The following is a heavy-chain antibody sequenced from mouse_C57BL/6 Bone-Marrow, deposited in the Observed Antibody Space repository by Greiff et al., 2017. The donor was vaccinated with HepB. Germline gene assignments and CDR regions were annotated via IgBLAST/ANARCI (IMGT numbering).Heavy chain of an antibody. Sequence: EVHLVESGEGLVKPGGSLKLSCAASGFTFSSYAMSWVRQTPEKRLEWVAYISSGGDYIYYADTVKGRFTISRDNARNTLYLQLSSLTSEDTAMYYCTRVVYDGYYNYFDYWGQGTTLTVSS. CDR1: GFTFSSYA. CDR2: ISSGGDYI. CDR3: TRVVYDGYYNYFDY. J-gene: IGHJ2*01. V-gene: IGHV5-9-1*02. D-gene: IGHD2-3*01.